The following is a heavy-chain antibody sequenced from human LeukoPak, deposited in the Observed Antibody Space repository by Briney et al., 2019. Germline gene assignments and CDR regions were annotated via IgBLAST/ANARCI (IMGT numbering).Heavy chain of an antibody. CDR2: ISWNSGSI. Sequence: TGGSLRLSCAASGFTFDDYAMHWVRQAPGKGLEGVSGISWNSGSIGYADSVKGRFTISRDNAKNSLYLQMHSLRAEDMALYYCAKDMAGGGYSCRARGAFDIWGQGTMVTVSS. V-gene: IGHV3-9*03. CDR3: AKDMAGGGYSCRARGAFDI. D-gene: IGHD6-13*01. J-gene: IGHJ3*02. CDR1: GFTFDDYA.